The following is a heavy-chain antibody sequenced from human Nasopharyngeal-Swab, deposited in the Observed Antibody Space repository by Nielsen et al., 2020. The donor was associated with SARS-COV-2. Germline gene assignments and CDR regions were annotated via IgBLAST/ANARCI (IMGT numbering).Heavy chain of an antibody. D-gene: IGHD3-10*01. J-gene: IGHJ4*02. CDR1: GYSFTSNW. CDR3: ARTEYGSGTNFDY. CDR2: IYPGDSDT. V-gene: IGHV5-51*01. Sequence: KVSCKGSGYSFTSNWIGWVRQMPGKGLEWMGIIYPGDSDTRYSPPFQGQVTISVDASTTTAYLQWSSLKASDTAMYYCARTEYGSGTNFDYWGQGTLVTVSS.